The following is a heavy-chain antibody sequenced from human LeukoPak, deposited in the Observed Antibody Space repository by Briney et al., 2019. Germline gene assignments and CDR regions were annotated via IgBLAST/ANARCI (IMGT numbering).Heavy chain of an antibody. V-gene: IGHV3-66*01. CDR1: GFTVSANY. J-gene: IGHJ5*02. D-gene: IGHD2-15*01. CDR3: ASLYCSRGSCAFDV. CDR2: IYSGGST. Sequence: HPGGSLRLSCAASGFTVSANYVSWVRQSPGKGLEWVSIIYSGGSTDYADSVKGRFTISKDNSKNTVFLQMNSLRAEDTAMYYCASLYCSRGSCAFDVWGQGTLVTVSP.